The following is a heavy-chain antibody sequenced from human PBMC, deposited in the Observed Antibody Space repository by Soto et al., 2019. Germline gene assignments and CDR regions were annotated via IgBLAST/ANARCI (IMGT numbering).Heavy chain of an antibody. D-gene: IGHD3-3*01. CDR2: ITGSGGSA. CDR3: AKGFWSANDY. J-gene: IGHJ4*02. V-gene: IGHV3-23*01. Sequence: LTCAASGFTFSSYAMSWVRQAPGKGLDWVSGITGSGGSAYYADSVKGRFTISRDNSKNMLYLQMNSLRAEDTAVYYCAKGFWSANDYWGQGTLVTVSS. CDR1: GFTFSSYA.